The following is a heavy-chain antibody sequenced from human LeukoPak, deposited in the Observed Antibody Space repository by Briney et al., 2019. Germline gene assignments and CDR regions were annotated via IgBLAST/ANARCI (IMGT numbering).Heavy chain of an antibody. J-gene: IGHJ4*02. Sequence: SVKVSCKASGGTLSSYAISWVRQAPGQGLEWMGRIIPILGIANYAQKFQGRVTITADKSTSTAYMELSSLRSEDTAVYYCARDHYGSGSQRPIDYWGQGTLVTVSS. D-gene: IGHD3-10*01. CDR2: IIPILGIA. V-gene: IGHV1-69*04. CDR1: GGTLSSYA. CDR3: ARDHYGSGSQRPIDY.